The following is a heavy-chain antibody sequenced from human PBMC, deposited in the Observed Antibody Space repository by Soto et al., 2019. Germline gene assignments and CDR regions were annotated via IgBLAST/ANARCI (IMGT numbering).Heavy chain of an antibody. D-gene: IGHD1-26*01. CDR1: DGSISSCCYY. CDR2: IYYSGST. CDR3: ARGPSGDKADY. V-gene: IGHV4-31*03. J-gene: IGHJ4*02. Sequence: PSETLSLTCTVSDGSISSCCYYWSWIRQHPGKGLEWIGYIYYSGSTYYNPSLKSRVTISVDTSKNQFSLKLSSVTAADTAVYYCARGPSGDKADYWGQGTLVTVSS.